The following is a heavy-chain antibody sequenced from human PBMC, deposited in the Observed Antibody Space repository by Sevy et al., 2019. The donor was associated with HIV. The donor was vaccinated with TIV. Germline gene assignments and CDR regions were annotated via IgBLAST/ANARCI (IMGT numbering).Heavy chain of an antibody. V-gene: IGHV3-30*03. D-gene: IGHD6-13*01. CDR2: ISYDGSHK. CDR3: ARDAGYSVNWYPRFDP. Sequence: GGSLRLSCAASAFTFSTYAMHWVRQAPGKGLEWVAVISYDGSHKYYADSVKGRFTISRDDSKSSLYLHMNTLRAEDTAVYYCARDAGYSVNWYPRFDPWGQGTLVTVSS. CDR1: AFTFSTYA. J-gene: IGHJ5*02.